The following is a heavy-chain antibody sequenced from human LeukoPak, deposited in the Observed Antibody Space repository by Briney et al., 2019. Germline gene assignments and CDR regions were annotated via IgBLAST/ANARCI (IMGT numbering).Heavy chain of an antibody. Sequence: PGRSLRLSCAASGFTFSSYGMHWVRQAPGKGLEWVAVISYDGSNKYYADSVKGRFTISRDNSKNTLYLQMNSLRAEDTAVYYCAKGTWRREYHYYGMDVWGQGTTVTVSS. CDR1: GFTFSSYG. D-gene: IGHD5-12*01. CDR2: ISYDGSNK. V-gene: IGHV3-30*18. CDR3: AKGTWRREYHYYGMDV. J-gene: IGHJ6*02.